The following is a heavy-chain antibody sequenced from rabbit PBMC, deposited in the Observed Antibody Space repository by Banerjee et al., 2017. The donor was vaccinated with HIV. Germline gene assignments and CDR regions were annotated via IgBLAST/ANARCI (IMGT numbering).Heavy chain of an antibody. CDR3: ARNYVNVFDP. Sequence: QEQLEESGGGLVKPEGSLTLTCKASGFSFSDRDVMCWVRQAPGKGLEWIACINTATGKAVYASWAKGRFTISKTSSTTVTLQMTSLTAADTATYFCARNYVNVFDPWGPGTLVTVS. CDR2: INTATGKA. D-gene: IGHD1-1*01. V-gene: IGHV1S45*01. CDR1: GFSFSDRDV. J-gene: IGHJ2*01.